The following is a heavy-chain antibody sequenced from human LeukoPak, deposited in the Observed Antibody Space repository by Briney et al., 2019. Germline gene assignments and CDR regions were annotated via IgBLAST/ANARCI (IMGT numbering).Heavy chain of an antibody. CDR1: GGSISGGGYY. Sequence: SQTLSLTCTVSGGSISGGGYYWSWIRQHPGKGLEWIGYIYYSGSTYYNPSLKSRVTISVDTSKNQFSLKLSSVTAADTAVYYCAREASSSSSCYYYGMDVWGQGTTVTVSS. V-gene: IGHV4-31*03. CDR2: IYYSGST. J-gene: IGHJ6*02. D-gene: IGHD6-6*01. CDR3: AREASSSSSCYYYGMDV.